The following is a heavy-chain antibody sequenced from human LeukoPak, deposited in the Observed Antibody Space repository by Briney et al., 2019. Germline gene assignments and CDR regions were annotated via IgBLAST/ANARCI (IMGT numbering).Heavy chain of an antibody. D-gene: IGHD6-13*01. V-gene: IGHV3-33*01. Sequence: PGRSLRLSCAASGFIFSSYAMHWVRQAPGKGLEWVAAIWFDGSYKYYAESVKGRFTISRDNSKNTLYLQVNTLRTEDTAIYYCARCVATSTWYEMNYWGQGTLVTVSS. CDR2: IWFDGSYK. CDR3: ARCVATSTWYEMNY. J-gene: IGHJ4*02. CDR1: GFIFSSYA.